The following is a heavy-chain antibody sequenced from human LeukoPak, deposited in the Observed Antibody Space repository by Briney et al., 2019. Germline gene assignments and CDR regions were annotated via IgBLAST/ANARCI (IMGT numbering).Heavy chain of an antibody. D-gene: IGHD3-22*01. CDR3: ARFRYDSSD. V-gene: IGHV3-30-3*01. CDR2: ISYDGSNK. CDR1: GFTFSSYA. J-gene: IGHJ4*02. Sequence: GRSLRLSCAASGFTFSSYAMHWVRQAPGKGLEWVAVISYDGSNKYYADSVEGRFTISRDNSKNTLYLQMNSLRAEDTAVYYCARFRYDSSDWGQGTLVTVSS.